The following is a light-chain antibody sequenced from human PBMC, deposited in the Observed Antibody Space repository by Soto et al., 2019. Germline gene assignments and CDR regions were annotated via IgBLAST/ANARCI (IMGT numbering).Light chain of an antibody. V-gene: IGKV1-39*01. Sequence: DIQMTQSPSSLSASVGDRVTVTCRASQSISNHLNWYQQKPGKAPKLLIYAASNLHSGVPSRFSGSGSGTEFTLTISSLQLEDFATYYCQQSYSTPPGTFGQGTKVDIK. CDR3: QQSYSTPPGT. CDR2: AAS. J-gene: IGKJ1*01. CDR1: QSISNH.